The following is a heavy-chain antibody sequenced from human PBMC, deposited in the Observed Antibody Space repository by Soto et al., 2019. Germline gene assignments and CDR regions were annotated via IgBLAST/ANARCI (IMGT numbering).Heavy chain of an antibody. CDR2: ISWNSGSI. J-gene: IGHJ6*02. V-gene: IGHV3-9*01. Sequence: SLRLSCAASGFTFDDYAMHWVRQAPGKGLEWVSGISWNSGSIGYADSVKGRFTISRDNAKNSLYLQMNSLRAEDTALYYCAKDRGLYCSGGSCYYYYGMDVWGQGTTVTVSS. CDR1: GFTFDDYA. D-gene: IGHD2-15*01. CDR3: AKDRGLYCSGGSCYYYYGMDV.